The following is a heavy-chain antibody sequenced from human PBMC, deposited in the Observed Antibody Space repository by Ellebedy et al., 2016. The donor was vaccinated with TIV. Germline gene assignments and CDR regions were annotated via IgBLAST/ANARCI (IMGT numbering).Heavy chain of an antibody. CDR1: NGSLSSSY. Sequence: SETLSLXCTVSNGSLSSSYWSWIRQPAGRGLEWIGRVYFDGHSNYNPSLQSRVTLSVDTSNNQFSLRLTSVTAADSAIYYCARDCSGGTCFSGGVDFWGQGILVTVSS. CDR2: VYFDGHS. V-gene: IGHV4-4*07. D-gene: IGHD2-15*01. CDR3: ARDCSGGTCFSGGVDF. J-gene: IGHJ4*02.